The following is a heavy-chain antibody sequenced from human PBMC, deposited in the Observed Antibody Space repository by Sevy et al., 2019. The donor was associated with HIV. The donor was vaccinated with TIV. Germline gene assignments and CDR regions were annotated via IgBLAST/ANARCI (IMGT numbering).Heavy chain of an antibody. J-gene: IGHJ4*02. CDR3: ARDRMGPFDY. CDR2: ISYDGSNK. V-gene: IGHV3-30*04. D-gene: IGHD3-16*01. Sequence: GGSLRLSCAASGFTFSSYDMHWVRQAPGKGLEWVAAISYDGSNKYYADSVKGRFTISRDNSKNTLYLQMNSLRAEDTAVYYCARDRMGPFDYWGQGTLVTVSS. CDR1: GFTFSSYD.